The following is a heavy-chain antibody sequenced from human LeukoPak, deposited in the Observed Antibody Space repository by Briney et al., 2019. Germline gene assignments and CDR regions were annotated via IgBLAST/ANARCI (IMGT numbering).Heavy chain of an antibody. Sequence: GGSLRLSCVASGLSISGQWMNWVRQAPGQGLEWVTNIKHDGSEEHYVDSVKGRYTISRDDGRNSVSLQMNSVRAEGTAVYYCGYTNNFYHWGQGTLVVVSS. D-gene: IGHD3-16*02. CDR2: IKHDGSEE. CDR3: GYTNNFYH. V-gene: IGHV3-7*01. J-gene: IGHJ4*02. CDR1: GLSISGQW.